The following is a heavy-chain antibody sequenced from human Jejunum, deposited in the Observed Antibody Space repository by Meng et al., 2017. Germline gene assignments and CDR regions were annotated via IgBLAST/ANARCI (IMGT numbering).Heavy chain of an antibody. CDR2: ISSGGDDR. CDR1: GFSFNTYA. D-gene: IGHD3-10*01. Sequence: GESLKISCAASGFSFNTYAMSWVRQAPGKGLEWVSGISSGGDDRFYADSVKGHFTISRDNSKNTVFLQMNNLRAEDTAVYYCAKDRPSYNGVWDAFDVWGQGTMVTVSS. J-gene: IGHJ3*01. V-gene: IGHV3-23*01. CDR3: AKDRPSYNGVWDAFDV.